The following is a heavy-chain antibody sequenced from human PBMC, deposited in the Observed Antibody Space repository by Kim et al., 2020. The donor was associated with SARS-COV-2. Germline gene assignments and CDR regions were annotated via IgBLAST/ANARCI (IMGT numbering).Heavy chain of an antibody. V-gene: IGHV4-34*01. D-gene: IGHD2-2*01. J-gene: IGHJ6*02. Sequence: SETLSLTCAVYGESSSGDYWTWIRQPPGKGLEWIGEIHRSGSTAYSPSLDGRVTISLDLSTNQFSLRLTSVTAADTAVYYCATNRGYERDYGMDVWGQGT. CDR2: IHRSGST. CDR1: GESSSGDY. CDR3: ATNRGYERDYGMDV.